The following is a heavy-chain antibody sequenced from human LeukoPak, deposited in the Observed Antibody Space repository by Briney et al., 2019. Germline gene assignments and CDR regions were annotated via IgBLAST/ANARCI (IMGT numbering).Heavy chain of an antibody. D-gene: IGHD3-10*01. CDR1: GYTFTSYY. J-gene: IGHJ6*04. V-gene: IGHV1-46*01. CDR3: ARDGTSYYYGSGSPHYYGMDV. Sequence: GASVKVSCKASGYTFTSYYMHWVRQAPGQGLEWMGIINPSGGSTSYAQKFQGRVTMTRDTSTSTVYMELSSLRSEDTAAYYCARDGTSYYYGSGSPHYYGMDVWGKGTTVTVSS. CDR2: INPSGGST.